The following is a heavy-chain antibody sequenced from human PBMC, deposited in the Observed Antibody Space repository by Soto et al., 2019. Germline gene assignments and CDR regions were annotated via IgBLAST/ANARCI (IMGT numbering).Heavy chain of an antibody. Sequence: PGGSLRLSCAAPGFTFSSYAMSWVRQAPGKGLEWVSAISGSGGSTYYADSVKGRFTISRDNSKNTLYLQMNSLRAEDTAVYYCAKAQIKPGYYYYYYGMDVWGQGTTVTVSS. D-gene: IGHD3-16*01. CDR2: ISGSGGST. CDR1: GFTFSSYA. V-gene: IGHV3-23*01. CDR3: AKAQIKPGYYYYYYGMDV. J-gene: IGHJ6*02.